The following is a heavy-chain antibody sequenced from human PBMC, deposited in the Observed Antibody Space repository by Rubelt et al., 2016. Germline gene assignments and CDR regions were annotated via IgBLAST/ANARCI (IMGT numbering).Heavy chain of an antibody. Sequence: EVQLVESGGGLVQPGGSLRLSCAASGFTFSSYWMSWVRQAPGKGLEWVANIKQDGSEKYYVDSVKGRFTISRDNAKNSLFLQMSSLRAEETAVYYCVIGHNWNYRTVDFHIWGQGAMVTVSS. V-gene: IGHV3-7*01. J-gene: IGHJ3*02. D-gene: IGHD1-7*01. CDR2: IKQDGSEK. CDR1: GFTFSSYW. CDR3: VIGHNWNYRTVDFHI.